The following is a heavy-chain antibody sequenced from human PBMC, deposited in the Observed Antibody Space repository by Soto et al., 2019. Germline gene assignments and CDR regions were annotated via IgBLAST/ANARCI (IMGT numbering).Heavy chain of an antibody. Sequence: QLQLQESGPGLVKPSETLSLTCTVSGGSISSSSYYWGWIRQPPGKGLEWIGSIYYSGSTYYNPSLKSRVTLSVDTSKNQFSLKLSSVTAADTAVYYCARRCSSTSCYARGAYFDYWGQGTLVTVSS. J-gene: IGHJ4*02. CDR3: ARRCSSTSCYARGAYFDY. D-gene: IGHD2-2*01. CDR2: IYYSGST. CDR1: GGSISSSSYY. V-gene: IGHV4-39*01.